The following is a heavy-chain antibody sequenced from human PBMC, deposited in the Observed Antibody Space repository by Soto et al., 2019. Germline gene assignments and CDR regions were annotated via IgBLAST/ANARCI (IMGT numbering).Heavy chain of an antibody. D-gene: IGHD1-26*01. CDR2: IYYSGST. V-gene: IGHV4-61*01. CDR3: ARGGVGRYYKGVDY. Sequence: QVQLQESGPGLVKPSETLSLTCTVSGGSVSSGSYYWSWIRQPPGKGLEWIGYIYYSGSTNYNPSLKSRVTISVDTSKNQFSRKRSSVTAADTAVYYCARGGVGRYYKGVDYWGQGTLVTVSS. J-gene: IGHJ4*02. CDR1: GGSVSSGSYY.